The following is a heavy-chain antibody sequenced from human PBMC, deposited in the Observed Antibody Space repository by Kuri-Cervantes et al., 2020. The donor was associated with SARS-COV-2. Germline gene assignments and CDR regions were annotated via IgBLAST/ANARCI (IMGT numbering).Heavy chain of an antibody. J-gene: IGHJ4*02. CDR1: GGSFSGYY. CDR3: ARQRGGFLEWLLYYDY. V-gene: IGHV4-34*01. Sequence: SQTLSLTCAVYGGSFSGYYWSWLRQPPGKGLEWIGEINHSGSTNYNPSLKSRVTISVDTSKNQFSLKLSSVTAADTAVYYCARQRGGFLEWLLYYDYWGQGTLVTVSS. D-gene: IGHD3-3*01. CDR2: INHSGST.